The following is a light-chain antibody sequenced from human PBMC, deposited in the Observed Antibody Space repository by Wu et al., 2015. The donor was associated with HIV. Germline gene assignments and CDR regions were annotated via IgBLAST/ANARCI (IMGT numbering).Light chain of an antibody. V-gene: IGKV1-5*03. Sequence: DIQMTQSPSTLSAFVGDRVTITCRASQSIGSWLAWYQQKPGKAPKLLIYKASSLESGVPLRFSGSGSGTESTLTFSSLQPDDFATYYCQQYKSYPGTFGQGTKVEIK. CDR3: QQYKSYPGT. CDR1: QSIGSW. CDR2: KAS. J-gene: IGKJ1*01.